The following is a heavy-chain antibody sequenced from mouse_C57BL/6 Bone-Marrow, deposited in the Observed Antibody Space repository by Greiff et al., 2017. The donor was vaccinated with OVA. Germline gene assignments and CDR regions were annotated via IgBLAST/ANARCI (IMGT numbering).Heavy chain of an antibody. D-gene: IGHD2-3*01. CDR2: IDPANGNT. Sequence: EVKLVESVAELVRPGASVKLSCTASGFNIKNTYMHWVKQRPEQGLEWIGRIDPANGNTKSAPEFQGKATITTDTSSNKAYLQLSSLTSEDTAIYYFASPLYNDGYAMDDWGQGTSVTVSS. V-gene: IGHV14-3*01. J-gene: IGHJ4*01. CDR3: ASPLYNDGYAMDD. CDR1: GFNIKNTY.